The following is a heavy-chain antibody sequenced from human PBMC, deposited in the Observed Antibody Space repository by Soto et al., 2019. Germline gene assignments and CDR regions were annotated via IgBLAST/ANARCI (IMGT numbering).Heavy chain of an antibody. Sequence: QVQLQESGPGLVKPSQTLSLTCTVSGDSVRNGGYYWNWIRQYPGKGLEWIGYIYYTGSTSYNPSLERRLSITADTSKNQFSLRLRSVTAADTGVYYCAREVDATPYVEYWGQGALVTISS. V-gene: IGHV4-31*03. CDR2: IYYTGST. CDR3: AREVDATPYVEY. J-gene: IGHJ4*02. D-gene: IGHD2-15*01. CDR1: GDSVRNGGYY.